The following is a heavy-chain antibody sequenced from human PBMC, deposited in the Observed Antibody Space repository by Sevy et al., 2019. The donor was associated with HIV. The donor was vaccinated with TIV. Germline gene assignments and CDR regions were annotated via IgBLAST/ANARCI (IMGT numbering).Heavy chain of an antibody. J-gene: IGHJ4*02. CDR3: ARATSRELYSGTKGKYCFDY. D-gene: IGHD1-26*01. V-gene: IGHV1-8*01. CDR2: MNPNSGNT. CDR1: GYTFTSYD. Sequence: ASVKVSCKASGYTFTSYDINWVRQATGQGLEWMGWMNPNSGNTGYEQKFQGRVTMTRNTSISTAYMELSSMRSEDTAVYYSARATSRELYSGTKGKYCFDYWGQGTLVTVSS.